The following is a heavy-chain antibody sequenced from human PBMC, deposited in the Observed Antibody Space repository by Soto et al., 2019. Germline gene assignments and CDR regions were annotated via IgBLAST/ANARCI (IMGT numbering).Heavy chain of an antibody. V-gene: IGHV3-23*01. J-gene: IGHJ3*02. Sequence: GGSLRLSCAASGFTFSSYAMSWVRQAPGKGLEWVSAISGSGGSTYYADSVKGRFTISRDNSKNTLYLQMNSLRAEETAVYYCAKGPAGTYYDILTGYPADAFDIWGQGTMVTVSS. CDR3: AKGPAGTYYDILTGYPADAFDI. CDR2: ISGSGGST. D-gene: IGHD3-9*01. CDR1: GFTFSSYA.